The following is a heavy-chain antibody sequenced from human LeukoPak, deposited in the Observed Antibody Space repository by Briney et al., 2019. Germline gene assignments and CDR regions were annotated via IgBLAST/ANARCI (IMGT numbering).Heavy chain of an antibody. CDR2: ISYDGSNK. CDR3: ARDAITMVRGGGPFDY. J-gene: IGHJ4*02. CDR1: AFTFSSYA. Sequence: GRSLRLSCAAPAFTFSSYALHSVRQAPGKRLERAAVISYDGSNKYYADSVKGRFTISRDNSKNTLYLQMNSLRAEDTAVYYCARDAITMVRGGGPFDYWGQGTLVTVSS. V-gene: IGHV3-30*04. D-gene: IGHD3-10*01.